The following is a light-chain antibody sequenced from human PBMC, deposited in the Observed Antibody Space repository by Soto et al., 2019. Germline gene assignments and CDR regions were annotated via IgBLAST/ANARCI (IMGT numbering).Light chain of an antibody. CDR1: QSILYSSNNKNY. CDR2: WAS. V-gene: IGKV4-1*01. J-gene: IGKJ4*01. Sequence: DIVMTQSPDSLAVSLGERATINCKSSQSILYSSNNKNYLAWYKQKPGQPPKLLIYWASTRESGVPDRFSGSGSGTDFTLTISSLQAEDVAVYYCQQYYSTLTFGGGTKVDI. CDR3: QQYYSTLT.